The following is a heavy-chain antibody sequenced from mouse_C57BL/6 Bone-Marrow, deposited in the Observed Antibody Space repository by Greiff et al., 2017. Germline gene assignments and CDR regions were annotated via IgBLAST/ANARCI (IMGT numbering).Heavy chain of an antibody. D-gene: IGHD2-4*01. V-gene: IGHV1-52*01. Sequence: VQLQQPGAELVRPGSSVKLSCKASGYTFTSYWMHWVKQRPIQGLEWIGNIDPSDSETHYNQKFKDKATLTVDKSSSTAYMQLSSVTSEDSAVYYCARCDYDWLYAMDYWGQGTSVTLSS. CDR1: GYTFTSYW. J-gene: IGHJ4*01. CDR3: ARCDYDWLYAMDY. CDR2: IDPSDSET.